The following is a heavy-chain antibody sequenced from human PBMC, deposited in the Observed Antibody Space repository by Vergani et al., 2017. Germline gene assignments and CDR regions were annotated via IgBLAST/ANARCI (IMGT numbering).Heavy chain of an antibody. Sequence: EVQLLESGGGLVQPGGSLRLSCAASGFTFSSYAMSWVRQAPGKGLEWVSAISGSGGSTYYADSVTGQFTISRDKSKNTLYLQMNSLRAGDTAVFYCAKRPTRWYGIDAFDIWGQGTMVTVSS. J-gene: IGHJ3*02. CDR3: AKRPTRWYGIDAFDI. CDR2: ISGSGGST. V-gene: IGHV3-23*01. D-gene: IGHD4-23*01. CDR1: GFTFSSYA.